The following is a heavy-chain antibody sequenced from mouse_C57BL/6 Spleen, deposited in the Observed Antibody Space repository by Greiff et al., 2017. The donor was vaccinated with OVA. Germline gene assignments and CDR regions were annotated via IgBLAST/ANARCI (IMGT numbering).Heavy chain of an antibody. CDR1: GYTFTSYW. J-gene: IGHJ4*01. V-gene: IGHV1-69*01. Sequence: QVQLQQPGAELVMPGASVKLSCKASGYTFTSYWMHWVKQRPGQGLEWIGEIDPSDSYTNYNQKFKGKSTLTVDKSSSTAYMQLSSLTSEDSAVYYCARGDGSSYDYYAMGYWGQGTSVTVSS. CDR2: IDPSDSYT. CDR3: ARGDGSSYDYYAMGY. D-gene: IGHD1-1*01.